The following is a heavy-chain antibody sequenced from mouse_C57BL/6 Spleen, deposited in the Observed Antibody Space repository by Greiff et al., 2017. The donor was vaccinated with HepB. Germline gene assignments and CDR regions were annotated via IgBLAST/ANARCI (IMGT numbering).Heavy chain of an antibody. CDR2: IDPNSGGT. CDR1: GYTFTSYW. CDR3: ARRSSTVVANWYFDV. V-gene: IGHV1-72*01. J-gene: IGHJ1*03. D-gene: IGHD1-1*01. Sequence: VQLQQPGAELVKPGASVKLSCKASGYTFTSYWMHWVKQRPGRGLEWIGRIDPNSGGTKYNEKFKSKATLTVDKPSSTAYMQLSSLTSEDSAVYYCARRSSTVVANWYFDVWGTGTTVTVSS.